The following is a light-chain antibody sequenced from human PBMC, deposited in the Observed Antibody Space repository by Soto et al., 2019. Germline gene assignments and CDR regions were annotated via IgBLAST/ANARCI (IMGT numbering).Light chain of an antibody. CDR3: ISYTSSRAYV. Sequence: QSVLTQPASVSGSPGQSITISCTGTSSDVGGYNYVSWYQQHPGKAPKLMIYDVSNRPSGVSNRFSGSKSGNTASLTISGLQAEDEADYYCISYTSSRAYVFGPGTQLTVL. CDR1: SSDVGGYNY. CDR2: DVS. V-gene: IGLV2-14*01. J-gene: IGLJ1*01.